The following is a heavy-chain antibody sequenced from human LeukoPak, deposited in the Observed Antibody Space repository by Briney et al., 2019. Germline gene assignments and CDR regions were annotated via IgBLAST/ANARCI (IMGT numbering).Heavy chain of an antibody. V-gene: IGHV4-39*01. CDR3: ARHLPPRELLWFGELPSGFDP. CDR1: GGSISSSSYY. Sequence: SETLSLTCTVSGGSISSSSYYWRWIRQPPGKGLEWIGSIYYSGSTYYNPSLKSRVTISVDTSKNQFSLKLSSVTAADTAVYYCARHLPPRELLWFGELPSGFDPWGQGTLVTVSS. CDR2: IYYSGST. J-gene: IGHJ5*02. D-gene: IGHD3-10*01.